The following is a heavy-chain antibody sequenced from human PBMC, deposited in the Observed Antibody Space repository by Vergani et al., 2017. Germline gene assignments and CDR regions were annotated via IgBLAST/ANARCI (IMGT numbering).Heavy chain of an antibody. CDR3: AKTENLARGSGDDY. CDR2: INSDGSST. V-gene: IGHV3-23*01. D-gene: IGHD3-10*01. J-gene: IGHJ4*02. Sequence: EVQLLESGGGLVQPGGSLRLSCAASGFTFSSYAMSWVRQAPGKGLVWVSRINSDGSSTSYADSVKGRFTISRDNSKNTLYLQMNSLRAEDTAVYYCAKTENLARGSGDDYWGQGTLVTVSS. CDR1: GFTFSSYA.